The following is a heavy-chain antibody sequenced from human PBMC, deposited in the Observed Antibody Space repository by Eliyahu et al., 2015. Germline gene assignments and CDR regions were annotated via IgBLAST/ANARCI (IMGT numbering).Heavy chain of an antibody. CDR3: AKTLWVGATDDY. CDR2: MSGSGIST. D-gene: IGHD1-26*01. J-gene: IGHJ4*02. V-gene: IGHV3-23*01. Sequence: LEWVSAMSGSGISTYYADSVKGRFTISRDNSKNTLYLQMNNLRDEDTAVYYCAKTLWVGATDDYWGQGTLVTVSS.